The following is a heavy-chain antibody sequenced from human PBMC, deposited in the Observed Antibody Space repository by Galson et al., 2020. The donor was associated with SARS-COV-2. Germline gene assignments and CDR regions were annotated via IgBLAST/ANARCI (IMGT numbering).Heavy chain of an antibody. D-gene: IGHD3-22*01. CDR1: GFNFRSYG. CDR3: ARGPMIVVAMTSNAFDI. V-gene: IGHV3-33*01. Sequence: TGGSLRLSCLTSGFNFRSYGIHWVRQAPGKGLEWVAVIWYDGSNKLYADSVKGRFSISSDSSKNTVDLHMNSLRAEDTAVYYCARGPMIVVAMTSNAFDIWGQGTMVTVSS. CDR2: IWYDGSNK. J-gene: IGHJ3*02.